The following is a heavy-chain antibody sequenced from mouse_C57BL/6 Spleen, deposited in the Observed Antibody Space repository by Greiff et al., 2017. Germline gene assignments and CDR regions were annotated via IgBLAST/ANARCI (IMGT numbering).Heavy chain of an antibody. D-gene: IGHD2-5*01. Sequence: EVKLVESGGDLVKPGGSLKLSCAASGFTFSSYGMSWVRQTPDKRLEWVATISSGGSYTYYPDSVKGRFTISRDNAKNTLYLQMSSLKSEDTAMYYCARQNYSNYGYAMDYWGQGTSVTVSS. J-gene: IGHJ4*01. V-gene: IGHV5-6*01. CDR3: ARQNYSNYGYAMDY. CDR1: GFTFSSYG. CDR2: ISSGGSYT.